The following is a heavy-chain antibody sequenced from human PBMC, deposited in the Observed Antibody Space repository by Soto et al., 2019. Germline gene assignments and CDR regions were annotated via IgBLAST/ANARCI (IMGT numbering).Heavy chain of an antibody. V-gene: IGHV3-23*01. D-gene: IGHD3-22*01. J-gene: IGHJ4*02. CDR1: GFTFSSYA. CDR2: ISGSGGST. Sequence: EVQLLESGGGLVQPGGSLRLSCAASGFTFSSYAMSWVRQAPGKGLEWVSAISGSGGSTYYADSVKGRFTISRDNSKNTLYLQMNSLRAEDTAVYYCAKDSGSSGYSAVDFDYWGQGTLVTVSS. CDR3: AKDSGSSGYSAVDFDY.